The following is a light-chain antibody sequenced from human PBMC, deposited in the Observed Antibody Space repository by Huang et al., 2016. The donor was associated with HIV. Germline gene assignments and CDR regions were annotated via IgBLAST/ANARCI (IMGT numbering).Light chain of an antibody. J-gene: IGKJ5*01. Sequence: IQMTQSPTSLSASVGDRVFISCRTSQNVGTYLNWYQQKPGQAPKLLISSASTLHSGVPSRFSGGGSGTVFTLTIRGLQFDDFATYFCQQSYGALSSFGPGTRL. CDR3: QQSYGALSS. V-gene: IGKV1-39*01. CDR1: QNVGTY. CDR2: SAS.